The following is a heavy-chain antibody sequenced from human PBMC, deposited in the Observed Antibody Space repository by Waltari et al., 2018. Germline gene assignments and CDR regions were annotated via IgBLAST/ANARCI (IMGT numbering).Heavy chain of an antibody. CDR2: ISGYNGNT. D-gene: IGHD1-26*01. Sequence: QVQLVQSGAEVKKPGASVKVSCKGSLYNFPNYGVSWVRQAPGQGLEGMGWISGYNGNTKYAQKVQGRVTMTTDTSTSTAYLELRSLKSDDAAVYYCAGSTSPLGYYYYGMDVWGQGTTVTVSS. J-gene: IGHJ6*02. V-gene: IGHV1-18*04. CDR1: LYNFPNYG. CDR3: AGSTSPLGYYYYGMDV.